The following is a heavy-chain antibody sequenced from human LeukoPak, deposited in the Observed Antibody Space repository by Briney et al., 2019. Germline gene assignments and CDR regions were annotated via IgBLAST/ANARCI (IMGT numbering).Heavy chain of an antibody. J-gene: IGHJ4*02. V-gene: IGHV4-4*07. D-gene: IGHD3-10*01. CDR1: GGSISSYY. CDR3: AGRYYSDPIRN. Sequence: SETLSLTCTVSGGSISSYYWSWIRQPAGKGLEWIGRIHTGGSTNYNPSLKSRVTMSVDTSKNQFSLKLSSVTAADTAVYYCAGRYYSDPIRNWGQGTLVTVSS. CDR2: IHTGGST.